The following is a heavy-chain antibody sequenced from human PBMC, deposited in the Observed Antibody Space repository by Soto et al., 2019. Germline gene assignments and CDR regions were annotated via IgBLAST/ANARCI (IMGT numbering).Heavy chain of an antibody. CDR2: IYSGGST. CDR3: AGVGYSGGWHGWFDP. V-gene: IGHV3-53*04. J-gene: IGHJ5*02. D-gene: IGHD6-19*01. Sequence: EVQLVESGGGLVQPGGSLRLSCAASGFTVSSDYMSWVRQAPGKGLEWVSVIYSGGSTYYADSVKGRFTISRHNSKNTLDLQMNSLRAGDTAVYYCAGVGYSGGWHGWFDPWGQGTLVTVSS. CDR1: GFTVSSDY.